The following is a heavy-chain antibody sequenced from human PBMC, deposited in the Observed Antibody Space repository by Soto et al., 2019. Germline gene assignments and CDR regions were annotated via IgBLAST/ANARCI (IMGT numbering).Heavy chain of an antibody. V-gene: IGHV3-30*18. CDR3: AKDRAFWSGTHDAFDI. Sequence: GGSRRRSWAAFEFTFSSYVLHGVRQAPGKGLEWLSVISYDGTNKYYTDSVKGRFTISRDNSKNTLYLQMNSLRGEDTAVYYCAKDRAFWSGTHDAFDIWGRGTMVTVSS. D-gene: IGHD3-3*01. CDR1: EFTFSSYV. CDR2: ISYDGTNK. J-gene: IGHJ3*02.